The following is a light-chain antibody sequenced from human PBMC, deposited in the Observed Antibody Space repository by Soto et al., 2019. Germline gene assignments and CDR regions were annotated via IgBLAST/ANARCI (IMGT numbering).Light chain of an antibody. CDR1: QSVSSN. CDR2: GAS. J-gene: IGKJ1*01. V-gene: IGKV3-15*01. Sequence: EIVMTQSPATLSVSPVERATLSCRASQSVSSNLAWYQQKPGQAPRLLIYGASTRATGIPARFSGSGSGTEFTPTISSLQSEDFAVYYCQQYNNWPWTFGQGTKVDIK. CDR3: QQYNNWPWT.